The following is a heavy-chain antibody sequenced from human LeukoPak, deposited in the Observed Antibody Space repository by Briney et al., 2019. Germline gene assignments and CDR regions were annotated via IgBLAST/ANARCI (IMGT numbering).Heavy chain of an antibody. CDR2: IKQDGSEK. J-gene: IGHJ6*03. V-gene: IGHV3-7*01. D-gene: IGHD3-10*01. CDR3: ARDQDFYGSGRFHYYMDV. CDR1: GFTFSNYW. Sequence: GGSLRLSCAASGFTFSNYWMNWVRQAPGKGLEWVANIKQDGSEKYYVDSVKGRFTISRDNAKNSLFLQMNSLRAEDTAVYYRARDQDFYGSGRFHYYMDVWGKGTTVTVSS.